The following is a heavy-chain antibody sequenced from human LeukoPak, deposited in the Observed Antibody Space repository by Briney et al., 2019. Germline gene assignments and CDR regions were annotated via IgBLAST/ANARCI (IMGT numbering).Heavy chain of an antibody. CDR3: ARTGTEYFDY. Sequence: GASVKVSCKASGYTFTSYDINWVRQATGQGLEWMGWMNPNSGNTGYAQKLQGRVTMTTDTSTSTAYMELRSLRSDDTAVYYCARTGTEYFDYWGQGTLVTVSS. CDR1: GYTFTSYD. J-gene: IGHJ4*02. CDR2: MNPNSGNT. V-gene: IGHV1-8*01.